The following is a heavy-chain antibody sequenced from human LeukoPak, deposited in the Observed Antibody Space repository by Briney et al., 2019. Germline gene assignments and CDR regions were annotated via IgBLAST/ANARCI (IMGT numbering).Heavy chain of an antibody. Sequence: ASVKVSCKASGYTFTGYYMHWVRQAPGQGLEWMGWINPNSGGTNYAQKFQGRVTMTRDTSISTAYMELSRLRSDDTAVYYCAGYTYYYDSSGYWTPPAYWGQGTLVTVSS. CDR3: AGYTYYYDSSGYWTPPAY. CDR2: INPNSGGT. CDR1: GYTFTGYY. D-gene: IGHD3-22*01. J-gene: IGHJ4*02. V-gene: IGHV1-2*02.